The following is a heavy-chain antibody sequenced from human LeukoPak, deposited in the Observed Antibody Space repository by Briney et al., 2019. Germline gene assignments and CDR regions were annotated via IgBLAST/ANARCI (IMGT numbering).Heavy chain of an antibody. D-gene: IGHD2-15*01. CDR1: GGSISSSSYY. Sequence: SETLSLTCTVSGGSISSSSYYWGWIRQPPGKGLEWIGSIYYSGSTYYNPSLKSRVTISVDTSKNQFSLKLSSVTAADTAVYYCARLAGGWYYYLDYWGQGTLVTVSS. CDR2: IYYSGST. J-gene: IGHJ4*02. CDR3: ARLAGGWYYYLDY. V-gene: IGHV4-39*07.